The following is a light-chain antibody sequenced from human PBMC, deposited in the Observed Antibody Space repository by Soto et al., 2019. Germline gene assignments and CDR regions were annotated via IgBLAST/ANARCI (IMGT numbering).Light chain of an antibody. CDR2: GAS. CDR1: QTIHTN. CDR3: QQYNNWPPWT. Sequence: ETVMTQSPATLSVSPGDRVTLSCRASQTIHTNLAWFQQKPGQAPKLLIYGASTRDTGVPARFTGSGSGTEFTLTISSLQSEDFAVYFCQQYNNWPPWTVGQGTKVEI. V-gene: IGKV3-15*01. J-gene: IGKJ1*01.